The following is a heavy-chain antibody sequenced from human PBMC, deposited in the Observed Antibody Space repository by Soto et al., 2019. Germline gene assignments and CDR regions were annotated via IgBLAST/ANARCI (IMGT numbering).Heavy chain of an antibody. CDR2: ISYDGSNK. D-gene: IGHD1-26*01. J-gene: IGHJ6*02. CDR1: GFTFSSYG. CDR3: AKGFGSGSYFLIVDV. Sequence: QVQLVESGGGVVQPGRSLRLSCAASGFTFSSYGMHWVRQAPGKGLEWVAVISYDGSNKYYADSVKGRFTISRDNSKNTLYLQMNSLRAEDTAVYYCAKGFGSGSYFLIVDVWGQGTTVTVSS. V-gene: IGHV3-30*18.